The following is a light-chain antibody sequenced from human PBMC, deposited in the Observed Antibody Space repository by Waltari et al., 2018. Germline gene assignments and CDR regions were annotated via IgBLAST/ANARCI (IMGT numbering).Light chain of an antibody. CDR2: DVV. Sequence: QSALTQPASVSGSPGQSIAISCTGTSSNFGGYNAVSWYQQHPGKAPKLMIYDVVSRPSGVSDRFSGSKSGNTASLVISGLQADDEADYYCCSYTSKIAYVFGTGTKVTVL. V-gene: IGLV2-14*03. CDR3: CSYTSKIAYV. J-gene: IGLJ1*01. CDR1: SSNFGGYNA.